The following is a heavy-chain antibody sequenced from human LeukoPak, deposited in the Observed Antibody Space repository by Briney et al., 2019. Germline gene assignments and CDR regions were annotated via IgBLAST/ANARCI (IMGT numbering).Heavy chain of an antibody. CDR1: GFTFSSYG. CDR2: IWYGGSNK. J-gene: IGHJ6*02. D-gene: IGHD3-9*01. V-gene: IGHV3-33*08. Sequence: GGSLRLSCAASGFTFSSYGMHWVRQAPGKGLEWVAVIWYGGSNKYYADSVKGRFTISRDNSKNTLYLQMNSLRAEDTAVYYCARDSGDYDILTGYFYYYYGMDVWGQGTTVTVSS. CDR3: ARDSGDYDILTGYFYYYYGMDV.